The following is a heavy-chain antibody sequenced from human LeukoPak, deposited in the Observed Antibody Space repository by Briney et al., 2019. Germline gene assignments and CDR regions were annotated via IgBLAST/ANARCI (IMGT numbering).Heavy chain of an antibody. Sequence: GGSLRLSCAASGFTFSSYGMHWVRQAPGKGLEWVANIKDDGSGKYYVDSLKGRFTISRDNAKNSLYLQMNSLRAEDTAVYYCARVGYSSSWSPSDYWGQGALVTVSS. D-gene: IGHD6-13*01. CDR3: ARVGYSSSWSPSDY. V-gene: IGHV3-7*01. CDR1: GFTFSSYG. J-gene: IGHJ4*02. CDR2: IKDDGSGK.